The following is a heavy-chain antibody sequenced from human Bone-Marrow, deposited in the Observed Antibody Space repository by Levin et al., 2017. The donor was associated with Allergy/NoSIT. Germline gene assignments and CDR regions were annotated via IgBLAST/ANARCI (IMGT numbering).Heavy chain of an antibody. V-gene: IGHV3-21*01. CDR2: ISSSGSDM. J-gene: IGHJ3*02. D-gene: IGHD2-8*02. Sequence: SGGSLRLSCTVSGFTFSIYSINWVRQAPGKGLEWVSSISSSGSDMYYVDSVRGRFTISSDNAKNSLTLQMNSLRAEDTAVYYCARGIIGDVRVAHKEAFDIWGQGTMVSVSS. CDR1: GFTFSIYS. CDR3: ARGIIGDVRVAHKEAFDI.